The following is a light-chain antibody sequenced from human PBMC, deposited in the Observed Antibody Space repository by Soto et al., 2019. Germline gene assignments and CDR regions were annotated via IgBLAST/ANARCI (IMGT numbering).Light chain of an antibody. J-gene: IGKJ1*01. V-gene: IGKV1-39*01. Sequence: DIQMTQSPSSLSASVGDRFTITCRASQSISSYLNWYQQKPGKAPELLIYGASTVQSGLPSRFSGSGSGTAFTLTISSLQIEEFATYFCQQPYRSPCTFGQGTRVEIK. CDR2: GAS. CDR1: QSISSY. CDR3: QQPYRSPCT.